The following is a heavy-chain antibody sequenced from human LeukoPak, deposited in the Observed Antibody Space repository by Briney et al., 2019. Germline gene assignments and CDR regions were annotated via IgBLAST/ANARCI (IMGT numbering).Heavy chain of an antibody. CDR1: GFTFSSFW. D-gene: IGHD3-10*01. Sequence: GGSLRLSCAASGFTFSSFWMTWVRQAPGKGLEWVANIKQDGSEKYYVDSVKGRCTISRDNAKKSLFLQMNSLRAEDTAVYYCARGRGLESWGQGTLVTVSS. CDR3: ARGRGLES. CDR2: IKQDGSEK. V-gene: IGHV3-7*03. J-gene: IGHJ4*02.